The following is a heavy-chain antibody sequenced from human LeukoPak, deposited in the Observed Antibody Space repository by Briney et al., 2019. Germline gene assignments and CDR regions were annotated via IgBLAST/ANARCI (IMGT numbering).Heavy chain of an antibody. V-gene: IGHV3-23*01. CDR2: ISGSGGST. D-gene: IGHD4-17*01. J-gene: IGHJ4*02. CDR3: ARATTSPGTAYGLDY. CDR1: GFTFNNYG. Sequence: PGGSLRLSRAASGFTFNNYGMNWVRQAPGKGLEWVSAISGSGGSTYYADSVKDRFTISRDNSKNTLYLQMNSLRAEDTAVYYCARATTSPGTAYGLDYWGQGTLVAVSS.